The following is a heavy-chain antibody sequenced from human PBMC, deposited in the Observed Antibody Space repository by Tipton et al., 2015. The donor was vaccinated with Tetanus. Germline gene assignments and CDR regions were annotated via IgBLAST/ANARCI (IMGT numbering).Heavy chain of an antibody. Sequence: LRLSCRVSGGSIIVSNFYWGWIRQPPGKGLEWIGSIHYTGSTYLNPSLKSRVTISVDTSKNQFSLKLTSVTAADTAVYYCARGGAMVRGVILFDYWGQGTLVTVSS. CDR1: GGSIIVSNFY. CDR2: IHYTGST. J-gene: IGHJ4*02. D-gene: IGHD3-10*01. V-gene: IGHV4-39*07. CDR3: ARGGAMVRGVILFDY.